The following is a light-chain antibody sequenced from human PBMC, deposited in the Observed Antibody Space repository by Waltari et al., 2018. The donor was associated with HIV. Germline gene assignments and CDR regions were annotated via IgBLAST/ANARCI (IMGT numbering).Light chain of an antibody. CDR1: SSDVGGYNS. J-gene: IGLJ1*01. CDR2: EVN. V-gene: IGLV2-14*03. CDR3: SSYTTTYTYV. Sequence: QSALTQPASVSGSPGQWITISCSGTSSDVGGYNSVSWYQQRPVKAPKLIIYEVNILPSGLSDVFSGSKSGNTSSLTISELQVEDEADYYCSSYTTTYTYVFESGTKVTV.